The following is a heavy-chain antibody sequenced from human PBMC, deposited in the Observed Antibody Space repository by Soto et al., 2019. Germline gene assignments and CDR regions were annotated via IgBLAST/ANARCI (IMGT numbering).Heavy chain of an antibody. V-gene: IGHV3-23*01. Sequence: GGSLRLSCAASGFTFNSYAMNWVRQAPGKGLEWVSAISGSGGTTKYADPGMGRFTISRNNSKNPLFLQMNSVRAEDTDVYYCAKDRAFGSLKGNFFDYWGQGTLVTVSS. J-gene: IGHJ4*02. D-gene: IGHD3-3*01. CDR3: AKDRAFGSLKGNFFDY. CDR2: ISGSGGTT. CDR1: GFTFNSYA.